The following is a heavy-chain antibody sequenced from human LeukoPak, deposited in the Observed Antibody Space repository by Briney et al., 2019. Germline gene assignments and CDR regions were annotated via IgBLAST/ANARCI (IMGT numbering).Heavy chain of an antibody. CDR3: ATYYYDSSSLSS. V-gene: IGHV3-7*02. CDR2: IKEDGSEK. Sequence: GGSLRLSCAASGFMFSRYWMSWVRQAPVKGLEWVANIKEDGSEKYYVDSVKGRFSISRDNAKNSLYLQMNSLRAEDTAVYYCATYYYDSSSLSSWGQGTLVTVSS. D-gene: IGHD3-22*01. J-gene: IGHJ5*02. CDR1: GFMFSRYW.